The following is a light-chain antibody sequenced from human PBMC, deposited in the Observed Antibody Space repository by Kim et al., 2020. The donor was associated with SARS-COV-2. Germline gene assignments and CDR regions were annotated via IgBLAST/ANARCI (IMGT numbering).Light chain of an antibody. V-gene: IGLV7-43*01. CDR3: LLYYGGTRV. Sequence: QAVVTQEPSVTVSPGGTVTLTCASSTGAVTSVNYPNWFQQKPGQAPRALISSTSNKHSWTPARFSGSLLGGKAALTLSGVQPEDEADYYCLLYYGGTRVFGGGTQLTVL. CDR2: STS. CDR1: TGAVTSVNY. J-gene: IGLJ2*01.